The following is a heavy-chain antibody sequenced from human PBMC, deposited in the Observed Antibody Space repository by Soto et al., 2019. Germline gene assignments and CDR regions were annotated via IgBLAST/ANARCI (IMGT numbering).Heavy chain of an antibody. V-gene: IGHV1-46*03. CDR3: ARGFRYCCGGSGYSGAFHI. Sequence: ASVKVSCKASGYTFTSYYMHWVRQAPGQGLEWMGIINPSGGSTSYAQKFQGRVTMTRDTSTSTVYMELSSLRSEDMAVYYCARGFRYCCGGSGYSGAFHICGQGTMVTGSS. CDR2: INPSGGST. CDR1: GYTFTSYY. D-gene: IGHD2-15*01. J-gene: IGHJ3*02.